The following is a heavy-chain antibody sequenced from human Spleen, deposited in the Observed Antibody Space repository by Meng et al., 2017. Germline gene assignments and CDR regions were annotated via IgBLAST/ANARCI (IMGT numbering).Heavy chain of an antibody. D-gene: IGHD2-21*01. Sequence: QVQLQQWGAGLLKPSETLSLTCVVSGWSFSDDYWGWIRQPPGKGLEWIGEISQGSGRTNSNPSLKSRVTISLDKSKNQFSLNVNSVTAADTAVYYCVRNEGYSFGAWGQGTLVTASS. J-gene: IGHJ5*02. V-gene: IGHV4-34*01. CDR2: ISQGSGRT. CDR3: VRNEGYSFGA. CDR1: GWSFSDDY.